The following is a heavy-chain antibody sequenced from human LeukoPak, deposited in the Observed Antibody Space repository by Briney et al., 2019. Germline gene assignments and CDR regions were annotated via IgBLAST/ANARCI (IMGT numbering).Heavy chain of an antibody. D-gene: IGHD6-19*01. J-gene: IGHJ4*02. Sequence: PGRSLRLSCAASGFTFSSYGMHWVRQAPGKGLEWVAVIWYDGRNKYYADSVKGRFTISRDNSKNTLYLQMNSLRAEDTAVYYCARDLDSGWTRHLFDFWGQGTLVTVSS. V-gene: IGHV3-33*01. CDR1: GFTFSSYG. CDR2: IWYDGRNK. CDR3: ARDLDSGWTRHLFDF.